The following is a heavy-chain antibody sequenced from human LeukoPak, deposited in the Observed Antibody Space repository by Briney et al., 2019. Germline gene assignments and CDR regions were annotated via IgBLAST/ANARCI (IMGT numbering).Heavy chain of an antibody. CDR3: ATRSGYYSSYFDY. J-gene: IGHJ4*02. D-gene: IGHD3-22*01. V-gene: IGHV1-2*02. CDR1: GYTFTGYY. CDR2: INPNSGGT. Sequence: ASVKVSCKASGYTFTGYYMHWVRQAPGQGLEWMGWINPNSGGTNYAQKFQGRVTMTRDTSISTAYMELSSLRSDDTAVYYCATRSGYYSSYFDYWGQGTLVTVSS.